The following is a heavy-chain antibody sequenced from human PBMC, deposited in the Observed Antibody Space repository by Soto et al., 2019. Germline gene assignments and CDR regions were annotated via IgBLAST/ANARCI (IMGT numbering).Heavy chain of an antibody. J-gene: IGHJ1*01. Sequence: PSETLSLTCTVSGGSISSGGYYWSWIRQHPGKGLEWIGYIYYSGSTYYNPSLKSRVTISVDTSKNQFSLKLSSVTAADTAVYYCARTRKGTEYFQHWGQGTLVTVSS. V-gene: IGHV4-31*03. CDR1: GGSISSGGYY. CDR2: IYYSGST. CDR3: ARTRKGTEYFQH. D-gene: IGHD6-13*01.